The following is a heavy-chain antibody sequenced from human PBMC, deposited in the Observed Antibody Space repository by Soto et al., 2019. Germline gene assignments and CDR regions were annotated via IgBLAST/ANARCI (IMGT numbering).Heavy chain of an antibody. CDR2: ISAYNGNT. CDR3: ARAVYSSGWYGVGVDAFDI. V-gene: IGHV1-18*01. D-gene: IGHD6-19*01. Sequence: ASVKVSCKASGYTFTSYGISWVRQAPGQGLEWMGWISAYNGNTNYAQKLQGRVTMTTDTSTSTAYMELRSLRSDDTAVYYCARAVYSSGWYGVGVDAFDIWGQGTMVTVSS. J-gene: IGHJ3*02. CDR1: GYTFTSYG.